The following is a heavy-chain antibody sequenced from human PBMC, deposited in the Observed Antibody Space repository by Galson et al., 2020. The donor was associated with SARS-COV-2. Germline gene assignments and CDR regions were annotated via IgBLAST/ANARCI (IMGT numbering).Heavy chain of an antibody. CDR3: ARAQPLKITVVELGSGSYDV. J-gene: IGHJ3*01. Sequence: SETLSLTCIVSGVSMSSGGYYWAWIRQHPGKGLEWIGYIYDSGRTQYNPSLKSRVTISRDTSKNHFSLNLNSVTAADTGVYYCARAQPLKITVVELGSGSYDVWGQGTVITGSS. CDR2: IYDSGRT. D-gene: IGHD1-7*01. V-gene: IGHV4-31*03. CDR1: GVSMSSGGYY.